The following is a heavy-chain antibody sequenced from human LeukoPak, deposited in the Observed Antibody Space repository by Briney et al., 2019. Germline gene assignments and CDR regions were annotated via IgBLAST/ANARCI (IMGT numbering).Heavy chain of an antibody. J-gene: IGHJ6*02. CDR2: IYYSGTT. CDR3: TRAGGGCSRASCPIPYYGLDV. D-gene: IGHD2-2*01. CDR1: GGSISGYY. V-gene: IGHV4-59*01. Sequence: SQTLSLTCTVSGGSISGYYWNWTRQPPGKGLEWIGHIYYSGTTDYSPSLKSRLTISIDTSKSQFSLNLTSVTAADTAVYYCTRAGGGCSRASCPIPYYGLDVWGQGTTVTVSS.